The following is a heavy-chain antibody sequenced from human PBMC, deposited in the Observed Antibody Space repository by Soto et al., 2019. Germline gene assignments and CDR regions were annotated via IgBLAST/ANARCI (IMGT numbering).Heavy chain of an antibody. D-gene: IGHD4-17*01. CDR3: ARVGDYSASWFDP. Sequence: PSETLSLTCTVSGGSVRSASYSWSWIRQPPGKGLEWIGYIYNSGGTNYNPSLKSRVTISVDTSKNQFSLKLSSVTAADTAVYYCARVGDYSASWFDPWGQGTLVTVSS. V-gene: IGHV4-61*01. CDR2: IYNSGGT. CDR1: GGSVRSASYS. J-gene: IGHJ5*02.